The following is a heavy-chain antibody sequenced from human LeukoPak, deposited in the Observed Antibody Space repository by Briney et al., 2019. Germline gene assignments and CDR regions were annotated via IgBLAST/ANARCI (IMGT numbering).Heavy chain of an antibody. CDR2: INTNTGNP. CDR3: ARGDYDTHGYQTR. J-gene: IGHJ4*02. D-gene: IGHD3-22*01. Sequence: ASVKISCKASGYIFTNYVLHWVRQAPGQGLEWMGWINTNTGNPTYAQGFTGRFVFSLDTSVSTAYLQISSLKADDTAMYYCARGDYDTHGYQTRWGQGTLVTVSS. CDR1: GYIFTNYV. V-gene: IGHV7-4-1*02.